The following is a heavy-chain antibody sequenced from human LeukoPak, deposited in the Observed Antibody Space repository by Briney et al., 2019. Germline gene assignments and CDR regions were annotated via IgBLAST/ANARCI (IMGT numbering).Heavy chain of an antibody. D-gene: IGHD2-15*01. CDR2: ISSSSSYI. Sequence: KPGGSLRLSCAASGFTFSSYSMNWVRQAPGKGLEWASSISSSSSYIYYADSVKGRFTISRDNAKNSLYLQMNSLRAEDTAVYYCARVPSGGSCLACVYWGQGTLVTVSS. CDR3: ARVPSGGSCLACVY. CDR1: GFTFSSYS. J-gene: IGHJ4*02. V-gene: IGHV3-21*01.